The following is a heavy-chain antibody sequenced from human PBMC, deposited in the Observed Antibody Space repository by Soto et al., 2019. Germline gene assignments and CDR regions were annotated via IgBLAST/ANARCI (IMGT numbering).Heavy chain of an antibody. J-gene: IGHJ6*03. CDR1: GYTFTSYY. D-gene: IGHD3-16*01. CDR3: ACLGRDVKEGYYYMDV. Sequence: GASVKLSCKASGYTFTSYYMHWVRQAPGQGLEWMGIINPSGGSTSYAQKFQGRVTMTRDTSTSTVYMELSSLRSEDTAVYYCACLGRDVKEGYYYMDVWGKGTTVTVSS. V-gene: IGHV1-46*01. CDR2: INPSGGST.